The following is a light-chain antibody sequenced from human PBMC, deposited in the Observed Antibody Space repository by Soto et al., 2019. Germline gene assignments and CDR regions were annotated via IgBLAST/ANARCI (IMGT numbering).Light chain of an antibody. J-gene: IGLJ2*01. CDR1: SPNIGSNT. Sequence: QSVLTQPPSASGTPGQRVTIFCSGSSPNIGSNTVNWYQQLPGTAPKLLIYRNNQRPSGVPDRFSGSKSGTSASLAISGLQSEDEADYYCAAWDDSLNGVVFGGGTKLTVL. V-gene: IGLV1-44*01. CDR3: AAWDDSLNGVV. CDR2: RNN.